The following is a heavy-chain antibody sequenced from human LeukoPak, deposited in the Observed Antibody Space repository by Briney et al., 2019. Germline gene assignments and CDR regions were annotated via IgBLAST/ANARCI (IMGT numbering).Heavy chain of an antibody. CDR2: IIPIFGTA. J-gene: IGHJ4*02. CDR1: GYTFTIYY. CDR3: ARGTISDGHFDY. D-gene: IGHD3-3*01. V-gene: IGHV1-69*13. Sequence: GASVKVTCKASGYTFTIYYMHWVRQAPGQGLEWMGGIIPIFGTANYAQKFQGRVTITADESTSTAYMELSSLRSEDTAVYYCARGTISDGHFDYWGQGTLVTVSS.